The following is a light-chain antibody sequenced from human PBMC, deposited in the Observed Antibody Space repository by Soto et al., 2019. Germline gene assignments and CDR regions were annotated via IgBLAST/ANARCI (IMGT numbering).Light chain of an antibody. V-gene: IGKV1-39*01. CDR2: AAS. J-gene: IGKJ3*01. CDR1: QSISRY. Sequence: DIQMTQSPSSLSASVGDRVTITCRESQSISRYLNWYQQKPRKAPKLLIYAASSLRSGGPSWFSSSGSGTDVTLTISSLQPDDFSTYYCQQSYSTLFTFGPGTKVDIK. CDR3: QQSYSTLFT.